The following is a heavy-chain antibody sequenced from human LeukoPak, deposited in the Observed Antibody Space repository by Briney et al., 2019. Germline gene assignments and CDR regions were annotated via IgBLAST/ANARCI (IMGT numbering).Heavy chain of an antibody. Sequence: SETLSLICTVSGGSVSSGSYYWSWIRQPPGKGLEWIGYIYYSGGTNYNPSLKSRVTISVDTSKNQFSLKLSSVTAADTAVYYCARSSVTMIVVVWGQGTLVTVSS. D-gene: IGHD3-22*01. CDR3: ARSSVTMIVVV. J-gene: IGHJ4*02. CDR2: IYYSGGT. V-gene: IGHV4-61*01. CDR1: GGSVSSGSYY.